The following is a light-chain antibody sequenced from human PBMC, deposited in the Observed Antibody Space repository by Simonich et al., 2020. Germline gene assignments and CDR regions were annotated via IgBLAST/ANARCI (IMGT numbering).Light chain of an antibody. Sequence: QSALTQPASVSGSPGQSITICTGTSSDVGGYNYVSWYQQHPGKAPKLMIYDVSKRPSWVSNRFSGSKSGNTASLTIAGLQAEDEADYYCSSYTSSSTLVFGGGTKLTVL. CDR3: SSYTSSSTLV. V-gene: IGLV2-14*01. J-gene: IGLJ2*01. CDR1: SSDVGGYNY. CDR2: DVS.